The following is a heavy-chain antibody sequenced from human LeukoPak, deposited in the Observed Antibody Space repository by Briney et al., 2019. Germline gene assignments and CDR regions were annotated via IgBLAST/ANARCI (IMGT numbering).Heavy chain of an antibody. Sequence: GASVKVSCKASGYTFTSYYMHWVRQAPGQGLEWMGIINPSGGSTSYAQKFQRRVTMTRDTSTSTVYMELSSLKTEDTAVYYCASVGKSPPGITMTLRDYYGMDVWGQGTTVTVSS. J-gene: IGHJ6*02. CDR1: GYTFTSYY. V-gene: IGHV1-46*01. D-gene: IGHD3-22*01. CDR2: INPSGGST. CDR3: ASVGKSPPGITMTLRDYYGMDV.